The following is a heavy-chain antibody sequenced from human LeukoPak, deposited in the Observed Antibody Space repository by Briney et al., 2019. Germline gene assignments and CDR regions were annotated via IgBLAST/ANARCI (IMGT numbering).Heavy chain of an antibody. D-gene: IGHD3-10*01. CDR2: INVANGDT. CDR1: GYTFTSYA. CDR3: ARGRFPGSGSYYNSFDY. J-gene: IGHJ4*02. Sequence: ASVKVSCKASGYTFTSYAVTWVRQAPGQGLEWMGWINVANGDTNYAQKFQGRVTITTDTSTSTAYMELRSLTSDDTAVCYCARGRFPGSGSYYNSFDYYGQGTLVTVSS. V-gene: IGHV1-18*01.